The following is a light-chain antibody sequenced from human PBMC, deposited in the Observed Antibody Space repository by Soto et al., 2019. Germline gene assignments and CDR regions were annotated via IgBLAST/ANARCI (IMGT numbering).Light chain of an antibody. J-gene: IGKJ1*01. V-gene: IGKV3-20*01. CDR1: QSVNSRY. Sequence: MVLTQSPGNLSLSPGERATLSCRASQSVNSRYVAWYQQKPVQAPRLVIYGAFTSATGIPDRFIGSGFGTDFRLTMSRLEPADCAVYWCQQYPGAFGQGTKVEIK. CDR3: QQYPGA. CDR2: GAF.